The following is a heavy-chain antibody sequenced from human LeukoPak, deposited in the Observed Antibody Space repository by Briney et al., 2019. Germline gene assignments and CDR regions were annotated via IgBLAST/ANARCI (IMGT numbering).Heavy chain of an antibody. Sequence: PGGSRSLFCAASVFTLSSYSMNWFRQAPGKGLEWVTYISTGSSTIYYSNSVKGRFNISRDNAKNSLYLQMNNLSGDDTAVYYCARSRPVDYWSQGTLVSVSS. CDR1: VFTLSSYS. J-gene: IGHJ4*02. CDR3: ARSRPVDY. V-gene: IGHV3-48*01. CDR2: ISTGSSTI.